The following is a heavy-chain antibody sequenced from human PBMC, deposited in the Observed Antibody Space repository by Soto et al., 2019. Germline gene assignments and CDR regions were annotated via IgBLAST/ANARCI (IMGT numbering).Heavy chain of an antibody. CDR1: GFTFSSYG. D-gene: IGHD1-1*01. CDR2: ISYDGINK. CDR3: AKDHGSKEYNLPLDDFDI. J-gene: IGHJ3*02. V-gene: IGHV3-30*18. Sequence: PGGSLRLSCAASGFTFSSYGMHWVRQAPGKGLEWVAIISYDGINKFYADSVKGRFTISRDNSKNTVHLQMSSLRAEDTAIYYCAKDHGSKEYNLPLDDFDIWGQGTMVTVSS.